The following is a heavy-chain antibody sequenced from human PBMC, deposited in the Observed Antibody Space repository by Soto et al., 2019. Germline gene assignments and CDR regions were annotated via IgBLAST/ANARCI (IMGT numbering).Heavy chain of an antibody. V-gene: IGHV1-8*01. Sequence: ASVEVSCRASGYTFTSYDINWVRQATGQGLEWMGWMNPNSGNTGYAQKFQGRVTMTRNTSISTAYMELSSLRSEDTAVYYCARVGGYDSPVYYYYYGMDVWGQGTTVTVSS. CDR1: GYTFTSYD. J-gene: IGHJ6*02. D-gene: IGHD5-12*01. CDR2: MNPNSGNT. CDR3: ARVGGYDSPVYYYYYGMDV.